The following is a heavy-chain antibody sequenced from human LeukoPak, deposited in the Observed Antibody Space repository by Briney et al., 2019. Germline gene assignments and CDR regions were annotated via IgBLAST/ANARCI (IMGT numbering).Heavy chain of an antibody. D-gene: IGHD3-10*01. CDR3: TRAPVISGPYGSGTYYLDV. V-gene: IGHV3-30*03. J-gene: IGHJ6*03. CDR2: ISYDG. Sequence: GGSLRLSCAASGFTFSDYYMSWIRQAPGKGLEWVAAISYDGKDKFTFSRDNSKNTLSLQMNSLRPEDSAIYYCTRAPVISGPYGSGTYYLDVWGEGTTVTVSS. CDR1: GFTFSDYY.